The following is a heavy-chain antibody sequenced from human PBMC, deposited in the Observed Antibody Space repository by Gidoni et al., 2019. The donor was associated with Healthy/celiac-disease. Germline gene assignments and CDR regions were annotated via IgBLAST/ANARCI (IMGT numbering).Heavy chain of an antibody. CDR3: ARDSSTITMIGGAFDI. V-gene: IGHV1-2*02. CDR1: GYTFTGYY. CDR2: INPNSGGT. J-gene: IGHJ3*02. Sequence: QVQLVQSGAEVKKPGASVKVSCKASGYTFTGYYMHWVRQAPGQGLEWMGWINPNSGGTNYAQKFQGRVTMTRDTSISTAYMELSRLRSDDTAVYYCARDSSTITMIGGAFDIWGQGTMVTVSS. D-gene: IGHD3-22*01.